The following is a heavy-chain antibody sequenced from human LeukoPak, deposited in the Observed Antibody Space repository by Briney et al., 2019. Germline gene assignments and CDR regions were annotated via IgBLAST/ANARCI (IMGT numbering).Heavy chain of an antibody. D-gene: IGHD3-16*02. Sequence: GGSLRLSCAASGFTFSSYAMSWVRQAPGKGLEWVSAISGSGGSTYYADSVKGRFTISRDNSKNTLYLQMNSLRAEDTAVYYCAKDSAPRLGELSLYSDYWGQGTLVTVSS. CDR1: GFTFSSYA. V-gene: IGHV3-23*01. J-gene: IGHJ4*02. CDR3: AKDSAPRLGELSLYSDY. CDR2: ISGSGGST.